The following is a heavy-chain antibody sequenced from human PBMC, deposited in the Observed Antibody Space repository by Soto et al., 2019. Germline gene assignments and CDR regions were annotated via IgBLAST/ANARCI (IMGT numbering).Heavy chain of an antibody. D-gene: IGHD6-6*01. V-gene: IGHV3-9*01. CDR1: GFTFDDYA. CDR3: AKDTGAARHYYYFYYLDV. Sequence: PGWSLRLSCAASGFTFDDYAMHWVRQAPGKGLEWVSFISWKSGSIGYADSVKDRFTISRDSAKNSLYLQMNSLRPEDTALYYCAKDTGAARHYYYFYYLDVWGKGTTVTVX. CDR2: ISWKSGSI. J-gene: IGHJ6*03.